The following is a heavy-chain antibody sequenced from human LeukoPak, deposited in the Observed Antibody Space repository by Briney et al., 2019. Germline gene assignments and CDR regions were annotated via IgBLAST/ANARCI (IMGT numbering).Heavy chain of an antibody. CDR3: ASTTMVRGVIFPTDFDY. CDR1: GGSISSSSYY. D-gene: IGHD3-10*01. Sequence: SETLSLTCTVSGGSISSSSYYWGWIRQPPGKGLEWIGSIYYSRSTYYNPSLKSRVTISVDTSKNQFSLKLSSVTAADTAVYYCASTTMVRGVIFPTDFDYWGQGTLVTVSS. J-gene: IGHJ4*02. CDR2: IYYSRST. V-gene: IGHV4-39*01.